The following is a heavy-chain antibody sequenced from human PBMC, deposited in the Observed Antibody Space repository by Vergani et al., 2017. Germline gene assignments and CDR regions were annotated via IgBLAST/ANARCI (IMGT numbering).Heavy chain of an antibody. Sequence: QVQLQQWGAGVVKPSGTLSLTCAVFGESFSSFYWSWIRQPPGKGLEWIGEINNDGHTNYNPSLKSRVTISVDTSKNQFSLKLSSVTAADTAVYYCARVTYYYDSSGYYYAGWGYGMDVWGQGTTVTVSS. V-gene: IGHV4-34*02. CDR3: ARVTYYYDSSGYYYAGWGYGMDV. J-gene: IGHJ6*02. D-gene: IGHD3-22*01. CDR1: GESFSSFY. CDR2: INNDGHT.